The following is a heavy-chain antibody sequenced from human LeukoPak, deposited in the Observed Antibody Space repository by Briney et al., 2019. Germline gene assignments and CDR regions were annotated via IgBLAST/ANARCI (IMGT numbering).Heavy chain of an antibody. Sequence: SETLSLTCTVSGGSISSYYWSWIRQPAGKGLEWIGRIYTSGSTNYNPSLKSRVTISVDKSKNQFSLKLSSVTAADTAVYYCARGSSVADYFDYWGQGTLVTVSS. V-gene: IGHV4-4*07. J-gene: IGHJ4*02. CDR2: IYTSGST. CDR3: ARGSSVADYFDY. CDR1: GGSISSYY. D-gene: IGHD6-19*01.